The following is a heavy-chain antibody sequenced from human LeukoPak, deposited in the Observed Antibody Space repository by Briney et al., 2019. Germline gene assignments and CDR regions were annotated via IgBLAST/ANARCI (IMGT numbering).Heavy chain of an antibody. V-gene: IGHV1-8*01. D-gene: IGHD3-3*01. CDR1: GYTFTSYD. CDR2: MNPNSGNT. J-gene: IGHJ4*02. Sequence: ASVKVSCKASGYTFTSYDINWVRQATGQGLEWMGWMNPNSGNTGYAQKFQGRVTMTRNTSISTAYMELSSLRSEDTAVYYCARGTYYDFWSGYYTNSQFDYWGQGTLVTVSS. CDR3: ARGTYYDFWSGYYTNSQFDY.